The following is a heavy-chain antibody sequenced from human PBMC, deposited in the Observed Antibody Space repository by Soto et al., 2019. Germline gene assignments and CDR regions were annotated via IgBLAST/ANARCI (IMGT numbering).Heavy chain of an antibody. Sequence: PGGSLRLSCAASGFTFSSYGMHWVRQAPGKGLEWVAVIWYDGSNKYYADSVKGRFTISRDNSKNTLYLQMNSLRAEDTAVYYCARPDLYYYGSSGREDAFDIWGQGTMVTVSS. J-gene: IGHJ3*02. D-gene: IGHD3-22*01. V-gene: IGHV3-33*01. CDR1: GFTFSSYG. CDR3: ARPDLYYYGSSGREDAFDI. CDR2: IWYDGSNK.